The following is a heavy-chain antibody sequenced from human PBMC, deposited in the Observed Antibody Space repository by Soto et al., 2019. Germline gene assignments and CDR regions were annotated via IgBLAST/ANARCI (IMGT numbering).Heavy chain of an antibody. Sequence: GGSLRLSCAASGFTFSSYALHWVRQAPGKGLEWVAVISYDGSNKYYADSVKGRFTISRDNSKNTLYLQMNSLRAEDTAVYYCARDLPSSSWPRPLDYWGQGTLVTVSS. D-gene: IGHD6-13*01. CDR3: ARDLPSSSWPRPLDY. CDR2: ISYDGSNK. J-gene: IGHJ4*02. CDR1: GFTFSSYA. V-gene: IGHV3-30-3*01.